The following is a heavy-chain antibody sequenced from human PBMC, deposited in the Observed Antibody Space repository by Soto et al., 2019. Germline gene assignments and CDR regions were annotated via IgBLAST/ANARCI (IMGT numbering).Heavy chain of an antibody. Sequence: SETLSLTCAVSGGSISSGDYYWSWIRQHPGKGPEWIGHIYHSGSTYYNPSLKSRVTMSIDTSKKQFSLKLSSVTSADTAIYYCAGLITGTGEDWFDPWGQGTLVTVSS. CDR2: IYHSGST. V-gene: IGHV4-31*11. CDR3: AGLITGTGEDWFDP. J-gene: IGHJ5*02. CDR1: GGSISSGDYY. D-gene: IGHD3-10*01.